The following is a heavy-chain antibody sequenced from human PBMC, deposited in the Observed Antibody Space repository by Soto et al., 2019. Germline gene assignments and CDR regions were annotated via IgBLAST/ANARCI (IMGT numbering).Heavy chain of an antibody. CDR3: ARGRTTGVDY. D-gene: IGHD3-10*01. V-gene: IGHV1-2*02. J-gene: IGHJ4*02. Sequence: QVQLVQSGAEVKKPGASVKVSCKASEYTFTGYYMHWVRQAPGQGLEWMGWINFNSGGTNYAQKFQGRVTMTSDTSINTAYMELSSLRSDDMAVYYCARGRTTGVDYWGQGTLVTVSS. CDR1: EYTFTGYY. CDR2: INFNSGGT.